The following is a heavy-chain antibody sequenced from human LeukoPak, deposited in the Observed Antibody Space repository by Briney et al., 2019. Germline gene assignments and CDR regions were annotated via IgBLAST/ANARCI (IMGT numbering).Heavy chain of an antibody. CDR3: AKGYEFVFDY. CDR1: GGSISSGGYS. D-gene: IGHD3/OR15-3a*01. V-gene: IGHV4-30-2*01. Sequence: SETLSLTCAVSGGSISSGGYSWSWIRQPPGKGLEWIGYIYHSGSTYYNPSLKSRVTISVDRSKNQFSLKLSSVTAADTAVYYCAKGYEFVFDYWGQGTLVTVSS. J-gene: IGHJ4*02. CDR2: IYHSGST.